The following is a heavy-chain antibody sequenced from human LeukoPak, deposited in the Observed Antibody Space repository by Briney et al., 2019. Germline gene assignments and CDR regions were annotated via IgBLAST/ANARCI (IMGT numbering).Heavy chain of an antibody. CDR3: ARGLLDADPFYM. D-gene: IGHD2-21*01. CDR2: IYYSGST. CDR1: GGSISRGDYY. Sequence: SETLSLTCTVAGGSISRGDYYLSWIRQPPGKGLEWIGYIYYSGSTYYNPSLKSRVTISVDTSKNQSSLKLSSVTAADTAVYYCARGLLDADPFYMWGQGTMVTVSS. J-gene: IGHJ3*02. V-gene: IGHV4-30-4*01.